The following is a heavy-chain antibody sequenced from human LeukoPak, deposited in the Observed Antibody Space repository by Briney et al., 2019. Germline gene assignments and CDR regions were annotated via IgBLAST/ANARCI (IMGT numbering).Heavy chain of an antibody. J-gene: IGHJ4*02. V-gene: IGHV1-69*05. D-gene: IGHD3-10*01. CDR1: GGTFSSYA. CDR2: IIPIFGTA. Sequence: ASVKVSCKASGGTFSSYAISWVRQAPGQGLEWMGRIIPIFGTANYAQEFQGRVTITTDESTSTAYMELSSLRSEDTAVYYCARDMGYYGSGTFDYWGQGTLVTVSS. CDR3: ARDMGYYGSGTFDY.